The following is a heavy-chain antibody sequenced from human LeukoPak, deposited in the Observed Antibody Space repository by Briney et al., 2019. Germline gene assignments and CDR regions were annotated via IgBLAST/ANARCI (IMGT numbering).Heavy chain of an antibody. D-gene: IGHD3-22*01. CDR2: IYYSGTT. J-gene: IGHJ4*02. CDR1: GGSISSYY. Sequence: SETLSLTCTVSGGSISSYYWSWIRQPPGKALEWIGYIYYSGTTNYNPSLKSRVTISVDTSKNQFSLKLSSVTAADTAVYYCAGHYYDSSGYGYFDYWGQGTLVTVSS. CDR3: AGHYYDSSGYGYFDY. V-gene: IGHV4-59*08.